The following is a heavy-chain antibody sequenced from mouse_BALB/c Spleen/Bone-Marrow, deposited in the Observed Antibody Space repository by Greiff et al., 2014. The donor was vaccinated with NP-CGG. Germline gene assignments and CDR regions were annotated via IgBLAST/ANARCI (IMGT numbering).Heavy chain of an antibody. Sequence: EVHLVESGGDLVKPGGSLKLSCAASGFTFSSYGMSWGRQTPDKRLEWVATISSGGSNTYYPDSVKGRFTTSRDNAKNTLYLQMSSLKSEDTAMYYCARHQRYYAMDYWGQGTSVTVSS. V-gene: IGHV5-6*01. CDR2: ISSGGSNT. CDR1: GFTFSSYG. J-gene: IGHJ4*01. CDR3: ARHQRYYAMDY.